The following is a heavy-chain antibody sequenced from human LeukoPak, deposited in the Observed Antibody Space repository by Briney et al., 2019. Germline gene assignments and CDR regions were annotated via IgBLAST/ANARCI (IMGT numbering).Heavy chain of an antibody. Sequence: PSETLSLTCTVSGGSISSSSYYWGWIRQPPGKGLEWIVSIYYSGSTYYNPSLKSRVTISVDTSKNQFSLKLSSVTAADTAVYYCARRRYCSSTSCDDAFDIWGQGTMVTVSS. V-gene: IGHV4-39*01. CDR1: GGSISSSSYY. CDR3: ARRRYCSSTSCDDAFDI. J-gene: IGHJ3*02. CDR2: IYYSGST. D-gene: IGHD2-2*01.